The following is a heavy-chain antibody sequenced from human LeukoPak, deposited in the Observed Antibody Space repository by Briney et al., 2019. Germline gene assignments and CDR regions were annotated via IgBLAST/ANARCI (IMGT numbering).Heavy chain of an antibody. CDR1: GFTFSAYV. J-gene: IGHJ4*02. CDR2: ISGSGGST. D-gene: IGHD1-7*01. Sequence: PGGSLRLSCAASGFTFSAYVMNRVRQAPGKVLESVSAISGSGGSTDYADSVKGRFTISRDNSNNTLYRQMNSLRAEDTAVYYCAKMAAKGIPATTGSYWGQGTLVTVP. CDR3: AKMAAKGIPATTGSY. V-gene: IGHV3-23*01.